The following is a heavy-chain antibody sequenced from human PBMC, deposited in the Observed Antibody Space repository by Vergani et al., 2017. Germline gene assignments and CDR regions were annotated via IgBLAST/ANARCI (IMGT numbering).Heavy chain of an antibody. CDR2: IIPIFGTA. CDR3: ARDYGSRRYMSSDAFDI. CDR1: GGTFSSYA. V-gene: IGHV1-69*01. Sequence: QVQLVQSGAEVKKPGSSVKVSCKASGGTFSSYAISWVRQAPGQGLEWMGGIIPIFGTANYAQKFQGRVTITADESTSTAYMELSSLRAEDTAVYYCARDYGSRRYMSSDAFDIWGQGTMVTVSS. D-gene: IGHD3-9*01. J-gene: IGHJ3*02.